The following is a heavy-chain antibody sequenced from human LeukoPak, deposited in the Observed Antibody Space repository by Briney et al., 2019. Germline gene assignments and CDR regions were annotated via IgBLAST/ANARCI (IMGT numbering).Heavy chain of an antibody. CDR1: GYSISSGYD. V-gene: IGHV4-38-2*02. CDR3: ARDPLLSCSGGYCYYDAFDI. Sequence: SETLSLTCTVSGYSISSGYDWGWIRQPPGKGLEWIGSIYASGSTYYNPSLKSRVTISMDTSKNEFSLKLTSVTAADTAVYYCARDPLLSCSGGYCYYDAFDIWGQGTMVTVSS. D-gene: IGHD2-15*01. CDR2: IYASGST. J-gene: IGHJ3*02.